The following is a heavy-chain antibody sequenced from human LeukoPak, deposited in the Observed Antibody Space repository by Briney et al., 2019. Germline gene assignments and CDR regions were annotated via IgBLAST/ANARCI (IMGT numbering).Heavy chain of an antibody. CDR3: ARDLTIDRYSGSYLYYGGDYYYYYMDV. CDR2: TYYRSKWYN. CDR1: GDSVSSNSAA. V-gene: IGHV6-1*01. D-gene: IGHD1-26*01. Sequence: SQTLSLTCAISGDSVSSNSAAWNWIRQSPARGLEWLGRTYYRSKWYNDYAVSVKSRITINPDTSKNQFSLQLNSVTPEDTAVYYCARDLTIDRYSGSYLYYGGDYYYYYMDVWGKGTTVTVSS. J-gene: IGHJ6*03.